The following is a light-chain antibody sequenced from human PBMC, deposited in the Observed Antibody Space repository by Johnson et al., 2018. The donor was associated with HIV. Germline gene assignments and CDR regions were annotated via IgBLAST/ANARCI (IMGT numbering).Light chain of an antibody. Sequence: QSVLTQPPSVSAAPGQKVTISCSGSSFNIGINFVSWYQQLPGTAPRLLIYENNKHTSGIPDLFSGSKSGTSATLGITGLQTGDVADYYCGVWDSSRSAHYVFGSGTKIVVL. CDR2: ENN. V-gene: IGLV1-51*02. J-gene: IGLJ1*01. CDR1: SFNIGINF. CDR3: GVWDSSRSAHYV.